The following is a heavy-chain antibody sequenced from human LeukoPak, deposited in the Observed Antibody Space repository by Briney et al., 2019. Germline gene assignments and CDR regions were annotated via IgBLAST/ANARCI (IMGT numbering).Heavy chain of an antibody. CDR2: ISYDGSNK. D-gene: IGHD3-10*01. CDR3: AKDRDGSGNYGMDV. CDR1: VFSFRSHG. Sequence: GGSLRLSCAASVFSFRSHGMHWVRQAPGKGLEWVAVISYDGSNKYYEDSVKGRFTISRDNSKNTLYLQMNSLRAEDTAVYYCAKDRDGSGNYGMDVWGQGTTVTVSS. V-gene: IGHV3-30*18. J-gene: IGHJ6*02.